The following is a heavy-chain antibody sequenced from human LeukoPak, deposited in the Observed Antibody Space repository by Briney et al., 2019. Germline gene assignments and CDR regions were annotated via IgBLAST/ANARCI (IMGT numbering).Heavy chain of an antibody. CDR2: VFYSGST. CDR3: ARVRGYSYGLLGY. D-gene: IGHD5-18*01. V-gene: IGHV4-59*01. Sequence: SETLSLTCTVSGGSISNYYWSWIRQPPGKGLEWIGYVFYSGSTNYNPSLRSRVTISVDTSKNQFSLKLSSVTAADTAVYYCARVRGYSYGLLGYWGQGTLVTVSS. J-gene: IGHJ4*02. CDR1: GGSISNYY.